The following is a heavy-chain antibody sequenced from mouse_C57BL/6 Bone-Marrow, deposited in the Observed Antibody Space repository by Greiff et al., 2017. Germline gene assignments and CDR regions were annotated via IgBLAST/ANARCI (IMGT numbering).Heavy chain of an antibody. CDR1: GYTFTDYY. J-gene: IGHJ4*01. CDR3: ARLIDYYGSSWGYYAMDY. CDR2: INPNNGGT. D-gene: IGHD1-1*01. Sequence: EVQLQQSGPELVKPGASVKISCKASGYTFTDYYMNWVKQSHGKSLEWIGDINPNNGGTSYNQKFKGKATLTVDKSSSTAYMELRSLTSEDSAVYYCARLIDYYGSSWGYYAMDYWGQGTSVTVSS. V-gene: IGHV1-26*01.